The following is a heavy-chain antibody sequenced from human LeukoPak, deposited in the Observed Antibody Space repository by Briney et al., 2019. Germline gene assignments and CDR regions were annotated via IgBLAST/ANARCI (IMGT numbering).Heavy chain of an antibody. J-gene: IGHJ4*02. CDR1: GFTFSSYG. Sequence: PGGSLRLSCAASGFTFSSYGMHWVRQAPGKGLEWVAVISYDGSNKYYADSVKGRFTISRDNSKNTLYLQMNSLRAEDTAVYYCAKEVTVYCGGDCYSGYYFDYWGQGTLVTVSS. CDR2: ISYDGSNK. D-gene: IGHD2-21*02. CDR3: AKEVTVYCGGDCYSGYYFDY. V-gene: IGHV3-30*18.